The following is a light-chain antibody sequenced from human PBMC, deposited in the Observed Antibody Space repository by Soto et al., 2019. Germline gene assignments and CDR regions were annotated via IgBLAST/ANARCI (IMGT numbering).Light chain of an antibody. CDR1: QSIGRN. CDR3: LQYNNWPLT. CDR2: GAS. J-gene: IGKJ1*01. Sequence: IVVTQSPSTLSLSPGERVTLSCRASQSIGRNLAWCQQTPGQAPRLLIYGASTRATGIPARFSGSGSGTEFTLTISNLQSEDFAVYYCLQYNNWPLTFGQGTKVDIK. V-gene: IGKV3-15*01.